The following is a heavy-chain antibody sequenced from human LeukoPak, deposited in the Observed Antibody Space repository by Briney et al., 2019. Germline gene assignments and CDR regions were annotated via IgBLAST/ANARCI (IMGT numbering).Heavy chain of an antibody. D-gene: IGHD3-22*01. J-gene: IGHJ4*02. V-gene: IGHV4-59*08. CDR3: ASRRHYDSIFDY. CDR1: GGSISSYY. CDR2: IYYSGST. Sequence: SETLSLTCTVSGGSISSYYWSWIRQPPGKGLEWIGYIYYSGSTNYNPSLKSRVTISVDPSKNQFSLKLSSVTAADTAVYYCASRRHYDSIFDYWGQGTLVTVSS.